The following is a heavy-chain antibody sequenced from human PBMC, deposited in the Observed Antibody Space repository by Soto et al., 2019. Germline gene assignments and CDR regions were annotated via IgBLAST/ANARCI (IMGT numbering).Heavy chain of an antibody. Sequence: PWGSMTLSCAASGLSFNKYGTHWVRQSPGKELEWVAVISYDGSDRYYADSVKGRFIISRDNSKDTLYLQMNSRRAEDTAIYYFPNSPNLDCSSPYCYQFYFDFCGQGSLVTVSS. CDR3: PNSPNLDCSSPYCYQFYFDF. CDR1: GLSFNKYG. J-gene: IGHJ4*02. V-gene: IGHV3-30*18. D-gene: IGHD2-21*02. CDR2: ISYDGSDR.